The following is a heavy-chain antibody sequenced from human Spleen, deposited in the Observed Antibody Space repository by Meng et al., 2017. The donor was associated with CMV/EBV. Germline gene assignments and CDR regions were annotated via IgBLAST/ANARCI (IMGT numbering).Heavy chain of an antibody. CDR2: ISNSGNII. J-gene: IGHJ4*02. CDR1: GFTFSDYY. D-gene: IGHD6-13*01. CDR3: AKAFSSSWYREYYDY. Sequence: GGSLRLSCAASGFTFSDYYLSWIRQAPGKGLEWVSYISNSGNIIDYADSVKGRFTISRDNAKNSLYLQLNSLRVEDTAVYYCAKAFSSSWYREYYDYWGQGTLVTVSS. V-gene: IGHV3-11*01.